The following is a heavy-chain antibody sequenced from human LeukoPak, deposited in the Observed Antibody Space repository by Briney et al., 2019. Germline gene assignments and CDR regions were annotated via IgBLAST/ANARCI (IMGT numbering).Heavy chain of an antibody. CDR1: GYTFTSYA. CDR3: ARGTSRYSGSYYGRYYFDY. J-gene: IGHJ4*02. Sequence: ASVKVSCKASGYTFTSYAMHWVRQAPGQRLEWMGWINAGNGNTKYSQKFQGRVTITRDTSASTAYMELSSLRSEDTAVYYCARGTSRYSGSYYGRYYFDYWGQGTLVTVSS. D-gene: IGHD1-26*01. V-gene: IGHV1-3*01. CDR2: INAGNGNT.